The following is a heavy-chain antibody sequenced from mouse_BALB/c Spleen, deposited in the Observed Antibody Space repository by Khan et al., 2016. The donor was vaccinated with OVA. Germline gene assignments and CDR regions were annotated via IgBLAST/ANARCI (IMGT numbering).Heavy chain of an antibody. D-gene: IGHD2-4*01. V-gene: IGHV3-2*02. CDR1: GYSITSEYA. CDR3: ARKDYYDYDPFPY. J-gene: IGHJ3*01. CDR2: INYSGNT. Sequence: EVQLQESGSGLVKPSQSLSLTCTVTGYSITSEYAWNLIRQFPGNKLEWMGYINYSGNTRFNPSLKSRTSITRDTSKNQFFLQLNSVTTEDTATYYCARKDYYDYDPFPYWGQGTLVTVSA.